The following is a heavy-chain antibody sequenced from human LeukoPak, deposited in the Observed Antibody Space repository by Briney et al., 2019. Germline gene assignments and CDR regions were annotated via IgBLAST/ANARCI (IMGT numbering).Heavy chain of an antibody. Sequence: SETLSLTCTVSGGSISNYYWSWIRQPPGKGLDWIGYINYSGSTTYNPSLKSRVTISVDTSRNQFSLKLSSVTAADRAVYYCARGYSTGWYGGFDFWGQGTLVTVSS. D-gene: IGHD6-19*01. J-gene: IGHJ4*02. V-gene: IGHV4-59*08. CDR1: GGSISNYY. CDR2: INYSGST. CDR3: ARGYSTGWYGGFDF.